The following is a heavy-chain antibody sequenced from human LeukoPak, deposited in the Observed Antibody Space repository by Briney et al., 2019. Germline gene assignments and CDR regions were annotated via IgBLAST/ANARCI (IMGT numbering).Heavy chain of an antibody. CDR1: GYTFTSYD. D-gene: IGHD6-19*01. CDR2: MNPNSGNT. Sequence: ASVKVSCKASGYTFTSYDINWVRQATGQGLEWMGWMNPNSGNTGYAQKSQGRVTMTRDTSISTAYMELSRLRSDDTAVYYCARTKGYSSGWWFYYYMDVWGKGTTVTVSS. CDR3: ARTKGYSSGWWFYYYMDV. J-gene: IGHJ6*03. V-gene: IGHV1-8*01.